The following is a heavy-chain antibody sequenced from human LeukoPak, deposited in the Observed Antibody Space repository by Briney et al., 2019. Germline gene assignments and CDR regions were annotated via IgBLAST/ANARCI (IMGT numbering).Heavy chain of an antibody. V-gene: IGHV3-74*01. CDR3: ARRVRSTGWYIFDF. D-gene: IGHD6-19*01. J-gene: IGHJ4*02. CDR2: ISTDGSST. CDR1: GFIFSNYW. Sequence: GGSLRLSCAASGFIFSNYWMHWVRQVPGKGLVWVPRISTDGSSTSYADSVKGRFTISRDNAKNTLYLQMNSLRVEDTAVYYCARRVRSTGWYIFDFWGQGTLVTVSP.